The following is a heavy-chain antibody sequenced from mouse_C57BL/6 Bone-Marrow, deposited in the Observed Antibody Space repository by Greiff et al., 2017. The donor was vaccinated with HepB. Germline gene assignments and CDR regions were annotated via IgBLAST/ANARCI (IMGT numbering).Heavy chain of an antibody. Sequence: EVQLQQSGPVLVKSGPVLVKISCKASGFTFTDYYMHWVKQSHGKSLEWIGLVYPYNGGTSYNQKFKGKATLTVDTSSSTAYMELNSLTSEDSAVYYCATDGNYKRDYAMDYWGQGTSVTVSS. D-gene: IGHD2-1*01. J-gene: IGHJ4*01. CDR2: VYPYNGGT. CDR3: ATDGNYKRDYAMDY. CDR1: GFTFTDYY. V-gene: IGHV1-36*01.